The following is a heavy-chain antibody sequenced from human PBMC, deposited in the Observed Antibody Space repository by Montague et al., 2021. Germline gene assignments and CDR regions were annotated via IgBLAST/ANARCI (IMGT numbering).Heavy chain of an antibody. J-gene: IGHJ4*02. V-gene: IGHV4-61*01. Sequence: SETLSLTCTVSGGSVSSGSYYWSWIRQPPGKGLEWIGYIYYSGSTNYNPSLKSRVTISVDTSKNQFSLRLSSVTAADTAVYYCAGWRLLEKYYFDYWGQGTLVTVSS. CDR3: AGWRLLEKYYFDY. D-gene: IGHD2-15*01. CDR1: GGSVSSGSYY. CDR2: IYYSGST.